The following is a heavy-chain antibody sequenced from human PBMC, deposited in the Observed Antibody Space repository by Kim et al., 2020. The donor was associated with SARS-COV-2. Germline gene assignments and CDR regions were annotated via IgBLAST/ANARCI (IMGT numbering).Heavy chain of an antibody. CDR3: ARDLGGYFDY. J-gene: IGHJ4*02. Sequence: SNKSPVDAVKGRFTISRDNSKNTLYLQMNSLRAEDTAVYYCARDLGGYFDYWGQGTLVTVSS. CDR2: SNK. D-gene: IGHD3-3*01. V-gene: IGHV3-30*01.